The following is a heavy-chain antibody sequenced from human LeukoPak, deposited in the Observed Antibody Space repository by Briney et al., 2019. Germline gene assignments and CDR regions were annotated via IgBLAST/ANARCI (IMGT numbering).Heavy chain of an antibody. CDR2: INHPGST. CDR1: GGSFSGYY. D-gene: IGHD1-1*01. J-gene: IGHJ3*02. Sequence: SETLSLTCAVYGGSFSGYYWTWIRQPPGKGLEWIGEINHPGSTNYNPPLKSRVTISVDTSKNQFSLKLSSETAADTAVYYCARLVGTTGIYAFDIWGQGTMVSVPS. CDR3: ARLVGTTGIYAFDI. V-gene: IGHV4-34*01.